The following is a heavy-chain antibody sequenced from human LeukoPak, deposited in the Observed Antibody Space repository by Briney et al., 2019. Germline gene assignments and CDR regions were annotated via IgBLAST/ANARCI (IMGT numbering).Heavy chain of an antibody. J-gene: IGHJ4*02. CDR1: GFTFSSYS. CDR3: AKDLVTLAAAGSPFDY. V-gene: IGHV3-23*01. CDR2: ISGSGGST. D-gene: IGHD6-13*01. Sequence: GGSLRLSCAASGFTFSSYSMNWVRQAPGKGLEWVSAISGSGGSTYYADSVRGRFTIFRDNSKNMLYLQMNSLRVDDTAVYYCAKDLVTLAAAGSPFDYWGQGTLVPVSS.